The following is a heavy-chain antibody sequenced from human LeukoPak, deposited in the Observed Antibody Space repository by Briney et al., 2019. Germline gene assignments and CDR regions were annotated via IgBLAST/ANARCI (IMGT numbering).Heavy chain of an antibody. CDR1: GGSISSYY. D-gene: IGHD3-10*01. J-gene: IGHJ3*02. Sequence: PSETLSLTCTVSGGSISSYYWSWIRQPPGKGLEWIGYIYYSGSTNYNPPLKSRVTISVDTSKNQFSLKLSSVTAADTAVYYCARGYYYGTKDAFDIWGQGTMVTVSS. CDR2: IYYSGST. V-gene: IGHV4-59*08. CDR3: ARGYYYGTKDAFDI.